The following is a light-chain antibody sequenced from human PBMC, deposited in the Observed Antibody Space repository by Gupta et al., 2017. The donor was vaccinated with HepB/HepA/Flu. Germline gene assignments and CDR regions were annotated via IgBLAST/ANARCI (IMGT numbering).Light chain of an antibody. J-gene: IGKJ2*01. CDR1: QDIKNY. CDR3: QQYHSFPYT. Sequence: DIQMTQSPSSLSAFVGDSVTITCQASQDIKNYLIWYRQKPGKSPKLLIYDVSNLERGVPSRFSGTQSGTQFAFTINSLQPEDTGTYFCQQYHSFPYTFGQATKVEIK. CDR2: DVS. V-gene: IGKV1-33*01.